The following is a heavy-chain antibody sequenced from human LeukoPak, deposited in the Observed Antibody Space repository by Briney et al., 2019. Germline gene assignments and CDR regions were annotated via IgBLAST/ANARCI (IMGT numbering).Heavy chain of an antibody. Sequence: GGSLRLSCAASGFTFSSYGMHWVRQAPGKGLEWVAVISYDGSNKYYADSVKGRFTISRDNSKNTLYLQMNSLRAEDSAVYYCAKEVQLWSYQIDYWGQGTLVTVSS. J-gene: IGHJ4*02. CDR3: AKEVQLWSYQIDY. CDR2: ISYDGSNK. D-gene: IGHD5-18*01. V-gene: IGHV3-30*18. CDR1: GFTFSSYG.